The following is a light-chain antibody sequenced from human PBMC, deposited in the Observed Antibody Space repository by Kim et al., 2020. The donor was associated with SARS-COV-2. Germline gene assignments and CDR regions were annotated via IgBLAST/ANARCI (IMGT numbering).Light chain of an antibody. CDR3: CSYAGSYTLV. CDR1: SSDVGGYNY. J-gene: IGLJ1*01. V-gene: IGLV2-11*01. CDR2: DVS. Sequence: QSALTQLRSVSGSPGQSVTISCTGTSSDVGGYNYVSWYQQHPGKAPKLMIYDVSKRPSGVPDRFSGSKSGNTASLTISGLQAEDEADYYFCSYAGSYTLVFGTGTKVTVL.